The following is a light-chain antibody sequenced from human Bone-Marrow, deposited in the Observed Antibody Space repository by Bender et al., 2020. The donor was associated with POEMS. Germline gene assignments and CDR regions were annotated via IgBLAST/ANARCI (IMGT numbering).Light chain of an antibody. J-gene: IGLJ3*02. CDR3: CSYADNSVWV. CDR1: SSDIAINY. CDR2: KNN. V-gene: IGLV1-47*01. Sequence: QSVLTQPPSVSGTPGQRVTISCSGSSSDIAINYVYWYQQIPGSAPKLLIYKNNERPSGVPDRFSGSKSGTSASVVISGLRSEDEADFYCCSYADNSVWVFGGGTKLTVL.